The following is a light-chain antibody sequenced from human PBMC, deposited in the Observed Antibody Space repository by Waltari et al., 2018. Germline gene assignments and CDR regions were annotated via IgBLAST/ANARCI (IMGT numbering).Light chain of an antibody. J-gene: IGLJ2*01. CDR3: SSQSSNDVVL. CDR2: DVS. CDR1: SNDVGGYNS. V-gene: IGLV2-14*01. Sequence: QSALTQPASVSGSPGQSVTIFCAGTSNDVGGYNSVSWYQEHPRQAPSVIIYDVSARPSGVSHRFSGSKSGNAASLTISGLQAEDEADYYCSSQSSNDVVLFGGGTKLTVL.